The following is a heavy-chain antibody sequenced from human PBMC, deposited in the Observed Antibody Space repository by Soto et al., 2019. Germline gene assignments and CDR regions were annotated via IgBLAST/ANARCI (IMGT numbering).Heavy chain of an antibody. CDR3: VRGGGGGLFDP. CDR2: ISPGSRYP. D-gene: IGHD2-15*01. CDR1: GFTFGDSY. Sequence: GGSLTLSCAGSGFTFGDSYMSWIRQAPGKGLEWLSYISPGSRYPAYADSVKGRFTISRDNAKRSLYLQMMSLTAEDTAIYYCVRGGGGGLFDPWGQGTMVTVSS. J-gene: IGHJ5*02. V-gene: IGHV3-11*06.